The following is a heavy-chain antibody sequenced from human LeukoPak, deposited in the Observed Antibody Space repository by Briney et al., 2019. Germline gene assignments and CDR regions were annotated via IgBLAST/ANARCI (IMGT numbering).Heavy chain of an antibody. CDR3: ARSRGPGATSPYYFDY. V-gene: IGHV4-34*01. CDR2: INHSGST. CDR1: GGSFSGYY. D-gene: IGHD2-2*01. J-gene: IGHJ4*02. Sequence: MASETVSLTCAVYGGSFSGYYWSWIRQPPPKGLDWIGEINHSGSTNYNPSLKSRVTISVDTSKNQFSLRLSSVLAADTAVYYCARSRGPGATSPYYFDYWGQGTLVTVSS.